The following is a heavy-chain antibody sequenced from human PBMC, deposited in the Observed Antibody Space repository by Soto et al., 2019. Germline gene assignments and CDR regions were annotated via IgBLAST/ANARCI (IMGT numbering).Heavy chain of an antibody. J-gene: IGHJ6*03. CDR2: ISYDGSNK. D-gene: IGHD6-6*01. CDR1: GFTFSSYG. V-gene: IGHV3-30*03. Sequence: GGSLRLSCAASGFTFSSYGMHWVRQAPGKGLEWVAVISYDGSNKYYADSVKGRFTISRDNSKNTLYLQMNSLRAEDTAVYYCAYCSHIAARQDYYYYYMDVWGKGTTVTVSS. CDR3: AYCSHIAARQDYYYYYMDV.